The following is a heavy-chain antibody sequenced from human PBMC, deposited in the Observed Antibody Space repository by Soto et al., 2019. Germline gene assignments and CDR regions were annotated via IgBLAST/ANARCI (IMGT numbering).Heavy chain of an antibody. V-gene: IGHV4-31*03. Sequence: QVQLQESGPGLVKPSQTLSLTCTVSAGSISSVGYYWNWIRQHPGKGLEWIWHIHYSGITYYNPSHKSRVTISVDTSRNQFSLTLSSVTAADTAVYSCALRYDYRYYWGHGTLVIVSS. CDR2: IHYSGIT. CDR3: ALRYDYRYY. J-gene: IGHJ4*01. D-gene: IGHD4-4*01. CDR1: AGSISSVGYY.